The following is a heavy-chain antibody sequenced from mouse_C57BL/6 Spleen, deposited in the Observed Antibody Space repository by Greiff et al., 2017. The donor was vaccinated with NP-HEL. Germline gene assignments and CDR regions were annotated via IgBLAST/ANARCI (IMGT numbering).Heavy chain of an antibody. V-gene: IGHV2-2*01. J-gene: IGHJ4*01. CDR2: IWSGGST. CDR1: GFSLTSYG. Sequence: QVQLKESGPGLVQPSQSLSITCTVSGFSLTSYGVHWVRQSPGKGLEWLGVIWSGGSTDYNAAFISRLSISKDNSKSQVFFKMNSLQADDTAIYYCARKGELRPFSMDYWGQGTSVTVSS. CDR3: ARKGELRPFSMDY. D-gene: IGHD3-2*02.